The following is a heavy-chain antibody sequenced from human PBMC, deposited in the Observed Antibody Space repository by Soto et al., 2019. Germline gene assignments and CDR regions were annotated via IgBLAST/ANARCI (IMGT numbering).Heavy chain of an antibody. CDR1: GGATGSDNS. D-gene: IGHD3-16*01. V-gene: IGHV4-30-4*01. Sequence: SEPLCLPYTVSGGATGSDNSWSGIGQRRRKGLEWIGHIYYSGNTDYNPSLKSRLAISIDTSKNQFSLKLSSVTAADTAVYFCAREGGESSDGLYYFDSWGQGSLVTVSS. J-gene: IGHJ4*02. CDR2: IYYSGNT. CDR3: AREGGESSDGLYYFDS.